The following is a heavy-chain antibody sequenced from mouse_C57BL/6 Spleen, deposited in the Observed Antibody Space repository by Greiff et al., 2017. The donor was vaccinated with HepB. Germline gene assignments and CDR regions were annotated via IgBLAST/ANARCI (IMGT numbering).Heavy chain of an antibody. CDR2: IRLKSDNYAT. J-gene: IGHJ3*01. V-gene: IGHV6-3*01. CDR1: GFTFSNYW. Sequence: EVKVEESGGGLVQPGGSMKLSCVASGFTFSNYWMNWVRQSPEKGLEWVAQIRLKSDNYATHYAESVKGRFTISRDDSKSSVYLQMNNLRAEDTGIYYCTEYDYDEAAWFAYWGQGTLVTVSA. D-gene: IGHD2-4*01. CDR3: TEYDYDEAAWFAY.